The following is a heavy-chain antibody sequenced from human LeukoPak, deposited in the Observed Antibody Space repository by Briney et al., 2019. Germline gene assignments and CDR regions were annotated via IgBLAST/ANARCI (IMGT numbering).Heavy chain of an antibody. CDR2: ISWNSGSI. Sequence: PGRSLRLSCAASGFTFDDYAMHWVRQAPGKGLEWVSGISWNSGSIGHADSVKGRFTISRDNAKNSLYLQMNSLRAEDTALYYCAKGGYDSSGYYRRLYYFDYWGQGTLVTVSS. CDR1: GFTFDDYA. D-gene: IGHD3-22*01. CDR3: AKGGYDSSGYYRRLYYFDY. J-gene: IGHJ4*02. V-gene: IGHV3-9*01.